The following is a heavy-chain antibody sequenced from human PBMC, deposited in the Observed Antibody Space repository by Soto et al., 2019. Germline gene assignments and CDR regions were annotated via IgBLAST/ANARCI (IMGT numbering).Heavy chain of an antibody. CDR1: GYTFTGYC. Sequence: QVQLVQSGAEVKKPGASVKVSCKASGYTFTGYCMHWVRQAPGQGLEWMGWINANSGGTNYEQKFQGWVTMTRDTSISTAYMELSRLRSDDTAVYYCARAPHFWSGYSGGYGMDVWGQGTTVTVSS. CDR3: ARAPHFWSGYSGGYGMDV. J-gene: IGHJ6*02. CDR2: INANSGGT. V-gene: IGHV1-2*04. D-gene: IGHD3-3*01.